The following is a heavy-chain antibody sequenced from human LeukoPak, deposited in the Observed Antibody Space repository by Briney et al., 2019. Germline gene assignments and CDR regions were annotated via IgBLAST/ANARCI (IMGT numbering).Heavy chain of an antibody. V-gene: IGHV3-23*01. CDR3: AKDWNYRSRGLYYFDY. J-gene: IGHJ4*02. CDR2: ISPSGSST. CDR1: GFTFSNYA. Sequence: PGGSLRLSCAASGFTFSNYAMNWVRQAPGKGLEWVSGISPSGSSTYYADSVKGRFTVSRDNSKKTLFLQMNSLRAGDTAVYYCAKDWNYRSRGLYYFDYWGQGALVTVSS. D-gene: IGHD3-22*01.